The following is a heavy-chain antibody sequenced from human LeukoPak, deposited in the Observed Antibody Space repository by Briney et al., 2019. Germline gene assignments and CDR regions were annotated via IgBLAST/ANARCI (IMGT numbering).Heavy chain of an antibody. J-gene: IGHJ4*02. CDR2: IRYDGSNK. Sequence: PGGSLRLSCAASGFTFSSYGMHWVRQAPGKGLEWVAFIRYDGSNKYYADSVKGRFTISRDNSKNTLYLQMNSLRAEDTAVNYCAKSGRRYYDSSGYPVDYYFDYWGQGTLVTVSS. V-gene: IGHV3-30*02. CDR3: AKSGRRYYDSSGYPVDYYFDY. CDR1: GFTFSSYG. D-gene: IGHD3-22*01.